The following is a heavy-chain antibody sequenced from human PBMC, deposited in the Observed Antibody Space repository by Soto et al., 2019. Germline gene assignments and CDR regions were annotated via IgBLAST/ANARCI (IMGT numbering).Heavy chain of an antibody. CDR3: ARGGEVGVAGSAAFDM. CDR2: INPGSGAA. Sequence: QVQLVQSGAEVKKPGASVMISCTASGYTVTTHYMHWVRQAPGRGLEWMGAINPGSGAAKYTQTFQARVTMTRDTSTNTVYMEMSALRSEDTAVFYCARGGEVGVAGSAAFDMWGQGTMVTVSS. D-gene: IGHD3-3*01. V-gene: IGHV1-46*01. CDR1: GYTVTTHY. J-gene: IGHJ3*02.